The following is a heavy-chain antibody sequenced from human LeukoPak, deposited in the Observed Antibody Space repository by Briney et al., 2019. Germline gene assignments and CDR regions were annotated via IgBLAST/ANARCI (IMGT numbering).Heavy chain of an antibody. V-gene: IGHV1-18*01. CDR3: ARIHYSYGSFDP. Sequence: ASVKVSCKASGYTFTSYGISWVRQAPGQGLEWMGWISAYNGNTNYAQKLQGRVTMTIDTSTSTAYMELRSLRSDDTAVYYCARIHYSYGSFDPWGQGNLVTVSS. CDR1: GYTFTSYG. CDR2: ISAYNGNT. D-gene: IGHD5-18*01. J-gene: IGHJ5*02.